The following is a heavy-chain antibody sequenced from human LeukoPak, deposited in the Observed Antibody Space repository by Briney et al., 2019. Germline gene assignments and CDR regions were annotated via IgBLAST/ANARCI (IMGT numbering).Heavy chain of an antibody. CDR1: GFTFSSYA. D-gene: IGHD2-2*01. V-gene: IGHV3-23*01. CDR2: ISGSGGST. CDR3: ANSGSTSCCT. J-gene: IGHJ5*02. Sequence: GGSLRLSCAASGFTFSSYAMSWVRQAPGKGLEWGSAISGSGGSTYYADSVKGRFTISRDNSKNTLYLQMNSLRDEDTAVYYCANSGSTSCCTWGQGTLVTVSS.